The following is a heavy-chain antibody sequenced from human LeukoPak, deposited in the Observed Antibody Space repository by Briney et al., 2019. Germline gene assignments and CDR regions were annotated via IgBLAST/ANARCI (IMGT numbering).Heavy chain of an antibody. V-gene: IGHV4-38-2*01. D-gene: IGHD1-26*01. CDR1: GGSFSGYY. J-gene: IGHJ4*02. CDR3: ARISGSYHYFDY. CDR2: IYHSGST. Sequence: SETLSLTCAVHGGSFSGYYWGWIRQPPGKGLEWIGSIYHSGSTYYNPSLKSRVTISVDTSKNQFSLKLSSVTATDTAVYYCARISGSYHYFDYWGQGTLVTVSS.